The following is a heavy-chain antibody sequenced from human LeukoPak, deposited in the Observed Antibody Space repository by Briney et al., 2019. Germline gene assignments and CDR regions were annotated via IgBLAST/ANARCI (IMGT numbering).Heavy chain of an antibody. V-gene: IGHV1-69*04. J-gene: IGHJ3*02. Sequence: SVKVSCKASGGTFSSYAISWVRQAPGQGLEWMGRIIPILGIANYTQKFQGRVTITADKSTSTAYMELSSLRSEDTAVYYCARDEFEYYDSSGYHAFDIWGQGTMVTVSS. CDR1: GGTFSSYA. CDR3: ARDEFEYYDSSGYHAFDI. CDR2: IIPILGIA. D-gene: IGHD3-22*01.